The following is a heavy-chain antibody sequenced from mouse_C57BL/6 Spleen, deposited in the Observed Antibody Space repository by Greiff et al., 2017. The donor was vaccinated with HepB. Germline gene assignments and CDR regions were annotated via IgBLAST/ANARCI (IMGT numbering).Heavy chain of an antibody. Sequence: EVKLVESGAELVRPGASVKLSCTASGFNIKDYYMHWVKQRPEQGLEWIGRIDPEDGDTEYAPKFQGKATMTADTSSNTAYLQLSSLTSEDTAVYYCTSYYYGSSHGYFDVWGTGTTVTVSS. CDR3: TSYYYGSSHGYFDV. V-gene: IGHV14-1*01. D-gene: IGHD1-1*01. J-gene: IGHJ1*03. CDR2: IDPEDGDT. CDR1: GFNIKDYY.